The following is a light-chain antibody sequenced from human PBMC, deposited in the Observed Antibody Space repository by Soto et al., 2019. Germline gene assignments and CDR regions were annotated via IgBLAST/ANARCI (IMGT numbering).Light chain of an antibody. CDR1: QSISSW. CDR2: KAS. J-gene: IGKJ1*01. Sequence: DIQMTQSPSTLSASVGDRVTITCRASQSISSWLAWYQQKPGKAPKLLIYKASSLESGVPSRFSGSGSGTEFTLTISSLQPDDFATYYCQQYNSYSCWFGQGTKVEIK. CDR3: QQYNSYSCW. V-gene: IGKV1-5*03.